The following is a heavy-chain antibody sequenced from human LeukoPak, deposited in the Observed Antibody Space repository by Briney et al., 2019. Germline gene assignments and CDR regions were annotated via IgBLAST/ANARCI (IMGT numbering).Heavy chain of an antibody. J-gene: IGHJ3*02. V-gene: IGHV3-21*01. D-gene: IGHD1-26*01. Sequence: GGSLRLSCAASGFTFRSYGMNWVRQAPGKGLEWVSSISSSSSYIYYADSVKGRFTISRGNAKNSLYLQMNSLRAEDTALYFCARDNPYSESLAADDAFDIWGQGTMVTVSS. CDR2: ISSSSSYI. CDR1: GFTFRSYG. CDR3: ARDNPYSESLAADDAFDI.